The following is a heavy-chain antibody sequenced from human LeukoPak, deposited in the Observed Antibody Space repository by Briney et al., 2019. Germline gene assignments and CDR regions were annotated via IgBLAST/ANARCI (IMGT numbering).Heavy chain of an antibody. V-gene: IGHV3-30*02. J-gene: IGHJ4*02. D-gene: IGHD3-3*01. CDR3: ASRPNDSWRGPFDY. CDR2: IQDDGSNK. Sequence: GGSLRLSCAASGFTVSNNYMSWVRQAPGKGLEWVAFIQDDGSNKYYADSVKGRFTISRDNSKNTLHLQMNSLRAEDTAVYYCASRPNDSWRGPFDYWGQGTLVTVSS. CDR1: GFTVSNNY.